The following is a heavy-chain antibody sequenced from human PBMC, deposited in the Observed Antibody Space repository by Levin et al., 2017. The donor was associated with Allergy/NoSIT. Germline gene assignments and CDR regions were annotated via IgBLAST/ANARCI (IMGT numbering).Heavy chain of an antibody. J-gene: IGHJ4*02. CDR2: MYYSGST. Sequence: SETLSLTCTVSGGSISSNDYYWNWIRQHPGKGLEWIGFMYYSGSTEYNPSLKSRVTISVDTSKNQFSLKVNSVTAADTAVYYCAGGTLVGPATAPDSWGPGIVVSVSS. V-gene: IGHV4-31*03. CDR3: AGGTLVGPATAPDS. CDR1: GGSISSNDYY. D-gene: IGHD4/OR15-4a*01.